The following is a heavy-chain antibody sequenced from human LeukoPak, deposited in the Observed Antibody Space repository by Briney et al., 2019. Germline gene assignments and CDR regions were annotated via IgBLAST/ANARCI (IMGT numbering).Heavy chain of an antibody. CDR2: IYPGDSDT. J-gene: IGHJ4*02. V-gene: IGHV5-51*01. Sequence: GESLKISCKASGYSFTSYWIGWVRQMPGEGLEWMGIIYPGDSDTRYSPSFRGQVTISADKSISTAYLQWSSLKASDTAMYYCATLYCGGDCYSFPGWAPFDYWGQGTLVTVSS. D-gene: IGHD2-21*01. CDR1: GYSFTSYW. CDR3: ATLYCGGDCYSFPGWAPFDY.